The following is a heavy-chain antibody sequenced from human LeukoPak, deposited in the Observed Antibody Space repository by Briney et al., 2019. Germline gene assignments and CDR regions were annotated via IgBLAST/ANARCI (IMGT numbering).Heavy chain of an antibody. CDR1: GGSFIGYY. Sequence: PSETLSLTCAVYGGSFIGYYWSWIRQPPGKGLECIGEINHSGSTNYNPSLKSRVTISVVTSKNQFSLKLSSVTAADTAVYYCAKVTSLSIMIFIPSRSHRAFDIWGQRTLVTVSS. J-gene: IGHJ3*02. CDR3: AKVTSLSIMIFIPSRSHRAFDI. V-gene: IGHV4-34*01. CDR2: INHSGST. D-gene: IGHD3/OR15-3a*01.